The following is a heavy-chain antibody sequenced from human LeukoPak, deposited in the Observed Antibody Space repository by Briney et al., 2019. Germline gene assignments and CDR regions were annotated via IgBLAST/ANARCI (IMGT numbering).Heavy chain of an antibody. D-gene: IGHD6-19*01. CDR2: IYHSGST. Sequence: PSETLSLTCAVSGGFISSSNWWSWVRQPPGKGLEWIGEIYHSGSTNYNPSLKSRVTISVDKSKNQFSLKLSSVTAADTAVYYCARAAPYSSGWTCFDYWGQGTLVTVSS. CDR1: GGFISSSNW. V-gene: IGHV4-4*02. CDR3: ARAAPYSSGWTCFDY. J-gene: IGHJ4*02.